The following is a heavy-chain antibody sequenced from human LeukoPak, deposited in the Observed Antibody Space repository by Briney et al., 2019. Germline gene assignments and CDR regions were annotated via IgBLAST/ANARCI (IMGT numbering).Heavy chain of an antibody. V-gene: IGHV3-23*01. D-gene: IGHD6-19*01. J-gene: IGHJ4*02. CDR1: GFTFSTYA. CDR2: ISGSGGST. Sequence: PGGSLRLSCAASGFTFSTYAMSWVRQAPGKGLEWVSAISGSGGSTYYADFVKGRFTISRDNSKNSLYLQMNSLRAEDTAVYYCAKESSGGWYFDYWGQGTLVTVSS. CDR3: AKESSGGWYFDY.